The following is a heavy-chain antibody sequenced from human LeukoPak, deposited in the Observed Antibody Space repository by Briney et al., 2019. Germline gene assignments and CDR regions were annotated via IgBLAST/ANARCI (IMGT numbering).Heavy chain of an antibody. CDR3: ARGSPSYGDYLIDY. J-gene: IGHJ4*02. D-gene: IGHD4-17*01. Sequence: PGGSLRLSCAASGFTFSSYSMNWVSQAPGKGLEWVSSISSSSSYIYYADSVKGRFTISRDNAKNSLYLQMNSLRAEDTAVYYCARGSPSYGDYLIDYWGQGTLVTVSS. V-gene: IGHV3-21*01. CDR2: ISSSSSYI. CDR1: GFTFSSYS.